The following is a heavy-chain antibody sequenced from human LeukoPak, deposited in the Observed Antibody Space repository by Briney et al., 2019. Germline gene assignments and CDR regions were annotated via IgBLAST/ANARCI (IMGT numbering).Heavy chain of an antibody. D-gene: IGHD5-24*01. CDR3: ARGVEMTTAPFDY. V-gene: IGHV4-34*01. CDR1: GGTFSGYY. J-gene: IGHJ4*02. CDR2: INHSGGT. Sequence: SETLSLTCAAYGGTFSGYYRSWIRQAPGKGLEWIAEINHSGGTDYNPSLKSRVTISVDTSKNQYSLKLSSVTAADTAVYYCARGVEMTTAPFDYWGQGTLVTVSS.